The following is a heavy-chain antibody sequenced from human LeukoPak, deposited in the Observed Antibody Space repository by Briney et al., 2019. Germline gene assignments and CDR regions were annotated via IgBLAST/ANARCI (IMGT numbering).Heavy chain of an antibody. J-gene: IGHJ4*02. CDR1: GFTFSSYS. CDR3: ASHSSNWYTERFFDY. Sequence: GGSLRLSCAASGFTFSSYSMNWVRQAPGKGLEWISYISSSSNTIYYADSVKGRFTISRDNAKNSLYLQMSSLRAEDTAVYYCASHSSNWYTERFFDYWGQGTLVTVSS. D-gene: IGHD6-13*01. V-gene: IGHV3-48*04. CDR2: ISSSSNTI.